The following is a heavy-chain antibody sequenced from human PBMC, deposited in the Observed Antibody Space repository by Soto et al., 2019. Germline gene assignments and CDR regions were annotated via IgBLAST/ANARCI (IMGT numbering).Heavy chain of an antibody. V-gene: IGHV3-33*01. D-gene: IGHD3-3*01. CDR1: GFTFSSYG. CDR3: ARTILRLDPYYFEY. Sequence: GSLRLSCAASGFTFSSYGMHWVRQAPGKGLEWVAVIWYDGSNKYYADSVKGRFTISRDNSKNTLYLQMNSLRAEDTAVYYCARTILRLDPYYFEYWGQGTLVTVSS. CDR2: IWYDGSNK. J-gene: IGHJ4*02.